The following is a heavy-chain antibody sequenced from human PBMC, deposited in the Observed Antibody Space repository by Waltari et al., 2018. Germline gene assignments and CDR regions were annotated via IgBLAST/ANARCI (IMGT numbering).Heavy chain of an antibody. CDR3: TRGSGWNPNFDY. CDR2: ITTSSNYI. V-gene: IGHV3-21*06. D-gene: IGHD6-19*01. J-gene: IGHJ4*02. CDR1: GFPSSTYR. Sequence: EVQLVESGGGPVKPGGSLRLSSPASGFPSSTYRMHWVRQAPGKGLEWVSSITTSSNYIDFADSLKGRSTVSRDNAKNSMYIEMNSLRAEDTAVYYCTRGSGWNPNFDYWGQGTLVTVSS.